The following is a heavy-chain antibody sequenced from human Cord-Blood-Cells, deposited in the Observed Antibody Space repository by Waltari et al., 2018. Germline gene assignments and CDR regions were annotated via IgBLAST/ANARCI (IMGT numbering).Heavy chain of an antibody. CDR1: GFTVSSNY. Sequence: EVQLVETGGGLIQTGGSLRLSCAASGFTVSSNYMSWVRQAPGKGLEWFSVIYSGGSTYYADSVKGRFTIARDNAKNTLYLQMNSLRAEDTAVYYCARTNVDIVATNHAFDIWGQGTMVTVSS. V-gene: IGHV3-53*02. CDR3: ARTNVDIVATNHAFDI. J-gene: IGHJ3*02. D-gene: IGHD5-12*01. CDR2: IYSGGST.